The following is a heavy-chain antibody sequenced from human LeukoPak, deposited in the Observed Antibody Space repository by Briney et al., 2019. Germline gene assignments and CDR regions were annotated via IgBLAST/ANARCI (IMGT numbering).Heavy chain of an antibody. CDR1: GGTFSSYA. CDR3: ARVRDSSGYYEVPWDY. V-gene: IGHV1-69*01. D-gene: IGHD3-22*01. Sequence: GASVKVSCKASGGTFSSYAISWVRQAPGQGLEWMGGIIPIFGTANYAQKFQGRVTITADESTSTAYMELSRLRSDDTAVYYCARVRDSSGYYEVPWDYCGQGTLVTVSS. CDR2: IIPIFGTA. J-gene: IGHJ4*02.